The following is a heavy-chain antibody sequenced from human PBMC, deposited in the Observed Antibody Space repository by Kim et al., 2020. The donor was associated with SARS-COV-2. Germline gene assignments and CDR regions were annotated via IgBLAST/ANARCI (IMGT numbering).Heavy chain of an antibody. V-gene: IGHV4-59*12. J-gene: IGHJ5*02. Sequence: SETLSLTCTVSGGSISSYYWSWIRQPPGKGLEWIGYIYYSGSTNYNPSLKSRVTISVDTSKNQFSLKLSSVTAADTAVYYWARAGTTKRWFDAWGQGTLGTASP. CDR2: IYYSGST. CDR3: ARAGTTKRWFDA. CDR1: GGSISSYY. D-gene: IGHD1-1*01.